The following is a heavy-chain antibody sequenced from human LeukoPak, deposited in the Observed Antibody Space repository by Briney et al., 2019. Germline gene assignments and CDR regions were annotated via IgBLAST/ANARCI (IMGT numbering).Heavy chain of an antibody. CDR3: ARDLCYDSSGVQNWYFDL. J-gene: IGHJ2*01. V-gene: IGHV4-31*03. D-gene: IGHD3-22*01. Sequence: SETLSLTCTVSGGSISSGGYYWRWIRQHPGKGLEWIAYIYYSGSTYYNPSLKSRVTISVDTSKNQFSLKLSSVTAADTAVYYCARDLCYDSSGVQNWYFDLWGRGTLVTVSS. CDR2: IYYSGST. CDR1: GGSISSGGYY.